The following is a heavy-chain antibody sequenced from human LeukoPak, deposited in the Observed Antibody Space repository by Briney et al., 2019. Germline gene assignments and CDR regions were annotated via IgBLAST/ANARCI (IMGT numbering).Heavy chain of an antibody. J-gene: IGHJ3*02. CDR3: ARHAPAFDI. CDR1: GYRFTTYW. Sequence: GEPLKISWKGSGYRFTTYWISWGRQMPGKGLEGVGRIDPSDSYTNYSPSFQGHVTISADKSISTAYLQWSSLKASDTAMYYCARHAPAFDIWGQGTMVTVSS. CDR2: IDPSDSYT. D-gene: IGHD2-2*01. V-gene: IGHV5-10-1*01.